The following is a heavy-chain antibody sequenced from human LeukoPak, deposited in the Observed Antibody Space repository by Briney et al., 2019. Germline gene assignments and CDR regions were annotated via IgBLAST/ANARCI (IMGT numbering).Heavy chain of an antibody. CDR3: ARGEDSSSWYFDY. Sequence: ASVKVSCKASGYTFTGYYMHWVRQAPGQGLEWMGWINPNSGGTNYAQKFQGRVTMTRDTSISTAYMELSRLRSDDTAVYYCARGEDSSSWYFDYWGQGTLVTVSS. CDR2: INPNSGGT. CDR1: GYTFTGYY. V-gene: IGHV1-2*02. D-gene: IGHD6-13*01. J-gene: IGHJ4*02.